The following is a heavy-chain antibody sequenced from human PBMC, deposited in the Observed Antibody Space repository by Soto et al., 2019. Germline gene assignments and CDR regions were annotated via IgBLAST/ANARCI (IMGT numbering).Heavy chain of an antibody. V-gene: IGHV1-69*01. Sequence: QVQLVQSGAKVKKPGSSVKVSCKASGGTFSSYAISWVRQAPGQGLEWMGGIIPIVGSANYAQKFQGRVTITADESTSTAYMELSSLRSEDTAVYYCARSQGSSTSLEIYYYYYYGMDVWGQGTTVTVSS. CDR2: IIPIVGSA. CDR3: ARSQGSSTSLEIYYYYYYGMDV. D-gene: IGHD2-2*01. J-gene: IGHJ6*02. CDR1: GGTFSSYA.